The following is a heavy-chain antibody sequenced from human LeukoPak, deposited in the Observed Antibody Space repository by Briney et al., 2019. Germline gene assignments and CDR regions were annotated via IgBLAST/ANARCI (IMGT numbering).Heavy chain of an antibody. Sequence: GGSLRLSCAASGFTFSNAWMSWVRQAPGKGLEWVAFIRYDGSNKYYADSVKGRFTVSRDNSKNTLYLQMNSLRAEDTAVYYCAKPPYYYDSSGYYYHYFDYWGQGTLVTVSS. D-gene: IGHD3-22*01. CDR2: IRYDGSNK. J-gene: IGHJ4*02. CDR3: AKPPYYYDSSGYYYHYFDY. CDR1: GFTFSNAW. V-gene: IGHV3-30*02.